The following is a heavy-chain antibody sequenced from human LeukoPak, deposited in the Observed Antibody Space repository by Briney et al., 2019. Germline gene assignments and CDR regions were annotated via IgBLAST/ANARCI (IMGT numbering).Heavy chain of an antibody. CDR1: GYTFTSYG. V-gene: IGHV1-69*04. CDR3: ARDSGEQQLDKEFDY. Sequence: GASVKVSCKASGYTFTSYGISWVRQAPGQGLEWMGRIIPILGIANYAQKFQGRVTITADKSTSTAYMELSSLRSEDTAVYYCARDSGEQQLDKEFDYWGQGTLVTVSS. D-gene: IGHD6-13*01. CDR2: IIPILGIA. J-gene: IGHJ4*02.